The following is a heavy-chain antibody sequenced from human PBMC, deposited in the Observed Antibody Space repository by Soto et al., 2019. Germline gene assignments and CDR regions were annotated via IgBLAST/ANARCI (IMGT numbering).Heavy chain of an antibody. CDR3: AKDQIGGPVDY. V-gene: IGHV3-30*18. Sequence: PGGSLRLSCAASGFTFSSYGMHWVRQAPGKGLEWVAVISYDGSNKYYADSVKGRFTISRDNSKNTLYLQMNSLRAEDTAVYYCAKDQIGGPVDYWGQGTLVTSPQ. D-gene: IGHD2-15*01. CDR1: GFTFSSYG. CDR2: ISYDGSNK. J-gene: IGHJ4*02.